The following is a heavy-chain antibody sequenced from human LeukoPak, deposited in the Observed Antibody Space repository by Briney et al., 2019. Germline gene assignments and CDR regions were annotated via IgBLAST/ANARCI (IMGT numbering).Heavy chain of an antibody. D-gene: IGHD2-15*01. Sequence: GGYLRLSCAASRFTISSNYMRWVGQAPGKGVEGGSVIYSGGSTYYVDSVQGRFTISRDNSKNTLYLQMTSLRSEDTAVYYCAAIGCYEEYYFYYWGQGTLVTVSS. CDR1: RFTISSNY. CDR2: IYSGGST. J-gene: IGHJ4*02. V-gene: IGHV3-53*05. CDR3: AAIGCYEEYYFYY.